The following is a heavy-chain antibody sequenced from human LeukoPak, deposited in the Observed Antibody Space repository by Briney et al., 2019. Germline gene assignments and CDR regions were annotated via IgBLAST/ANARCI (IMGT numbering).Heavy chain of an antibody. V-gene: IGHV4-4*07. CDR2: IYTSGST. CDR1: GGSISSYY. Sequence: PSETLTLXCTVSGGSISSYYWSWIRQPAGKGLEWIGRIYTSGSTNYNPSLKSRVTVSVDTSKNQFSLKLSSVTAADTAVYYCARDLPIFGGLTRHDAFDIWGQGTMVTVSS. CDR3: ARDLPIFGGLTRHDAFDI. J-gene: IGHJ3*02. D-gene: IGHD3-3*01.